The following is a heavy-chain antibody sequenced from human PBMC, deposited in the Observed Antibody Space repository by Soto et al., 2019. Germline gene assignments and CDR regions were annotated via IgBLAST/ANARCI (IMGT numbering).Heavy chain of an antibody. J-gene: IGHJ4*02. CDR2: MNPSSGNT. V-gene: IGHV1-8*01. CDR1: GYSFTTYD. Sequence: QVQLVQSGAEVKKPGASVKVACKASGYSFTTYDINWVRRATGQGLEWMGWMNPSSGNTGYAQKFQDRVTMTRNTSISTAYMELSSLESGDTALYYCAASPIRYLTMWGQGTLVTVSS. CDR3: AASPIRYLTM. D-gene: IGHD3-9*01.